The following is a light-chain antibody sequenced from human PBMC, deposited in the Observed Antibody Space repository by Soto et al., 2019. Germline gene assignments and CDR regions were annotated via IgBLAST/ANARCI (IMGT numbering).Light chain of an antibody. CDR1: SSDIGHYDY. CDR2: HVT. Sequence: QSALTQPASVSGSPGQSISISCTGTSSDIGHYDYVSWYQQHPGKAPKLMIYHVTYRPSGVSNRYSGSKSGNSASLTISGLQADDEADYYCCSLTTSHTYVFGSGTKVTVL. J-gene: IGLJ1*01. V-gene: IGLV2-14*03. CDR3: CSLTTSHTYV.